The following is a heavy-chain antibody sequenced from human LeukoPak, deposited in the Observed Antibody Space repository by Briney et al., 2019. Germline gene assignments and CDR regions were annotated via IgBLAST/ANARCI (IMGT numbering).Heavy chain of an antibody. Sequence: ASVKVSCKASGHTFTGYYMHWVRQAPGQGLEWMGRINPNSGGTNYAQKFQGRVTMTRDTSISTAYMELSRLRSDDTAVYYCARGPPYGSGTGEDFWGQVALVTVSS. J-gene: IGHJ4*02. D-gene: IGHD3-10*01. CDR1: GHTFTGYY. V-gene: IGHV1-2*06. CDR3: ARGPPYGSGTGEDF. CDR2: INPNSGGT.